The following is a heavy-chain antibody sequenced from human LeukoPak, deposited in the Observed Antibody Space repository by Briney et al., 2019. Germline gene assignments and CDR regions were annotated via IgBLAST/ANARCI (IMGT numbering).Heavy chain of an antibody. V-gene: IGHV4-4*02. Sequence: SETLSLTCAVSGDSISNNYLWRWVRQFPGKGLESIGEIYRTGRTNYNPSLKSRVTISIDKSENQFSLNLRSVTAADTAVYYCGRHDYGDSSAAFDIWGQGTMVTVSS. J-gene: IGHJ3*02. CDR3: GRHDYGDSSAAFDI. CDR2: IYRTGRT. CDR1: GDSISNNYL. D-gene: IGHD4-17*01.